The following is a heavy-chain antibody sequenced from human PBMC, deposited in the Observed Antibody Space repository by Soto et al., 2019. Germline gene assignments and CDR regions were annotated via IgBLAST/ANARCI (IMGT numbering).Heavy chain of an antibody. D-gene: IGHD7-27*01. J-gene: IGHJ4*02. CDR1: GFTFSSYW. CDR2: INSDGSST. V-gene: IGHV3-74*01. CDR3: ASSLLTPFDY. Sequence: EVQLVESGGALVQPGGSLRLSCEASGFTFSSYWMHWVRQAPGKGLVWVSRINSDGSSTSYADSVKGRFTISRDNAKNTLFLQMSSLRAEDTAVYYCASSLLTPFDYWGQGTLVTVSS.